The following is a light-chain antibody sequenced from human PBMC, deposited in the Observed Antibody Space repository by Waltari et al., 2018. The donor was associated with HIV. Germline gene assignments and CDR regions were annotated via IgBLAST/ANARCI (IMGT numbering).Light chain of an antibody. CDR1: SSDVGGYNY. CDR2: DFS. CDR3: CSYAGTYTGV. Sequence: QSALTQPRSVSGSPGQSVTISCTGTSSDVGGYNYVSWYQQHPGKAPKLMISDFSNRPSGVLDRFSGSKSGNTTSLTISGLQAEDEADYYCCSYAGTYTGVFGGGTKLTVL. J-gene: IGLJ3*02. V-gene: IGLV2-11*01.